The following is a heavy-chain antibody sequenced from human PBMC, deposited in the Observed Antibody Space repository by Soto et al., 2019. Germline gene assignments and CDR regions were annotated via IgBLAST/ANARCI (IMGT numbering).Heavy chain of an antibody. CDR3: ANHYGSGPGYYYGMDV. Sequence: GGSLKISCKGSGYSFTSYWIGWVRQMPGKGLEWMGIIYPGDSDTRYSPSFQGQVTTSADKSISTAYLQWSSLKASDTAMYYCANHYGSGPGYYYGMDVWGQGTMVTVSS. D-gene: IGHD3-10*01. CDR2: IYPGDSDT. V-gene: IGHV5-51*01. CDR1: GYSFTSYW. J-gene: IGHJ6*02.